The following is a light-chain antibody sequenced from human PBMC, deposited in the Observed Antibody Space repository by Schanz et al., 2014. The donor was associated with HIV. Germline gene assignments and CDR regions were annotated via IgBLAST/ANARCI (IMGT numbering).Light chain of an antibody. CDR1: QIISTY. Sequence: DIQMSQSQTTLSASVGDRVTITCRASQIISTYLNWYQQKPGKAPKLLIYAASSLHSGVPSRFSGSGSGTDFTLTISSLQPDDFATYYCQQYNSYSTFGQGTKV. CDR3: QQYNSYST. CDR2: AAS. V-gene: IGKV1-39*01. J-gene: IGKJ1*01.